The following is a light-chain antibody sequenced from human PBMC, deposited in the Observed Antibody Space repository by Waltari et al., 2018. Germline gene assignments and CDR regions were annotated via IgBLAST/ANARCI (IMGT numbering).Light chain of an antibody. CDR3: HSRETFSTRL. Sequence: SSDLTQDPSLSVALGQTVRITCQGASLRRNYASWYQQRPGQAPILVLYGPDNRSSGIPDRFSGSTSGNTASLTITGAQAEDEADYYCHSRETFSTRLFGGGTRLTV. CDR2: GPD. V-gene: IGLV3-19*01. CDR1: SLRRNY. J-gene: IGLJ2*01.